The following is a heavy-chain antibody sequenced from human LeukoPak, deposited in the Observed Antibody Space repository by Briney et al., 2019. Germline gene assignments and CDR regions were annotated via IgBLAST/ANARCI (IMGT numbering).Heavy chain of an antibody. J-gene: IGHJ4*02. V-gene: IGHV4-39*07. CDR2: IYYSGST. CDR3: ARVRQQLDF. D-gene: IGHD6-13*01. Sequence: SETLSLTCTVSGGSISSSSYYWGWIRQPPGKGLEWIGSIYYSGSTYYNPSLKSRVTISVDTSKNQFSLKLTSLTAADTAIYYCARVRQQLDFWGQGTLVTVSS. CDR1: GGSISSSSYY.